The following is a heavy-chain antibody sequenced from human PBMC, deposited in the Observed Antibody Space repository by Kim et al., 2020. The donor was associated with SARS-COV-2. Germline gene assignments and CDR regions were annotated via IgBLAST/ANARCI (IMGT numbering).Heavy chain of an antibody. Sequence: SETLSLTCAVYGGSFSGYYWSWIRQPPGKGLEWIGEINHSGSTNYNPSLKSRVTISVDTSKNQFSLKLSSVTAADTAVYYCARGYGGKMDVWGQGTTVTV. V-gene: IGHV4-34*01. CDR1: GGSFSGYY. D-gene: IGHD2-15*01. CDR2: INHSGST. J-gene: IGHJ6*02. CDR3: ARGYGGKMDV.